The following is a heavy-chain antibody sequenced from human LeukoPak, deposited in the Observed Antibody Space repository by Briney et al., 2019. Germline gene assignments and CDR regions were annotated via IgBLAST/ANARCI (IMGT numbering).Heavy chain of an antibody. CDR1: GGSITSYY. V-gene: IGHV4-59*01. CDR3: ARKHSSGWLFDY. Sequence: PSETLSLTCSVSGGSITSYYWSWIRQPPGKGLEGIGYIYYTGSTRITNYNPSLKSRVTISEDTSENQFSLSLSSVTAADTAVYFCARKHSSGWLFDYWGQGALVTVSS. J-gene: IGHJ4*02. CDR2: IYYTGSTRIT. D-gene: IGHD6-19*01.